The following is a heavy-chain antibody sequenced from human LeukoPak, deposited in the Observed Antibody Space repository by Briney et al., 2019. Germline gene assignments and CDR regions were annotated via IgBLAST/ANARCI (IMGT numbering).Heavy chain of an antibody. J-gene: IGHJ6*02. CDR2: INPNSGGT. V-gene: IGHV1-2*02. Sequence: ASVKVSCKASGYTFTGYYMHWVRQAPGQGLEWMGWINPNSGGTNYAQKFQGRVTMTRDTSISTAYMELSRLRSDDTAVYYCARADSSSWYYYYYGMDVWGQGTTVTVSS. CDR3: ARADSSSWYYYYYGMDV. CDR1: GYTFTGYY. D-gene: IGHD6-13*01.